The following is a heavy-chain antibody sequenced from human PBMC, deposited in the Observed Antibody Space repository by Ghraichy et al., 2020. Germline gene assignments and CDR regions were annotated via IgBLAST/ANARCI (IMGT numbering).Heavy chain of an antibody. CDR1: GFSLSTNAVS. V-gene: IGHV2-5*02. J-gene: IGHJ5*02. D-gene: IGHD1-26*01. CDR3: AHRHTSGAGAYCFNP. CDR2: IHGDDDK. Sequence: SGPTLVKPTQTLTLTCTFSGFSLSTNAVSVGWIRQPPGKALEWLALIHGDDDKRYSPSLKSRLTITKDTSKNQVVLTMTNMDPVDTATYYCAHRHTSGAGAYCFNPWGQGTLVTVSS.